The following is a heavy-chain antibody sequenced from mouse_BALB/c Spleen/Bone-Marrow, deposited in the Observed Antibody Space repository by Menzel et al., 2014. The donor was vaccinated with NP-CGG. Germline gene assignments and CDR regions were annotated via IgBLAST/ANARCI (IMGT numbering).Heavy chain of an antibody. CDR1: GYAFGSYW. CDR2: IYPGDGDT. J-gene: IGHJ4*01. V-gene: IGHV1-80*01. CDR3: ARGGYETTYDYVLDY. D-gene: IGHD5-5*01. Sequence: QVQLQQSGAELVRPGPSVKISCKASGYAFGSYWMNWVKQRPGQGLEWLGQIYPGDGDTNYNGKFKGKATLTADKSSSTAYMQLNSLTSEASAVFFCARGGYETTYDYVLDYWGQGPPVTGSS.